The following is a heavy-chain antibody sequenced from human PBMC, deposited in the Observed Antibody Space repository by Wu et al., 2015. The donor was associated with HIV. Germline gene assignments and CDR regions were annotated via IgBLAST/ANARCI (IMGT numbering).Heavy chain of an antibody. D-gene: IGHD6-19*01. Sequence: QVQLVQSGAEVKKPGASVKVSCKASGYTFTSYGISWVRQAPGQGLEWMGWISAYNGNTNYAQKLQGRVTMTTDTSTSTAYMELRSLRSDDTAVYYCARDQNPIVAVAGPMDAFDIVGPRDKWSPVSS. J-gene: IGHJ3*02. CDR3: ARDQNPIVAVAGPMDAFDI. CDR1: GYTFTSYG. CDR2: ISAYNGNT. V-gene: IGHV1-18*01.